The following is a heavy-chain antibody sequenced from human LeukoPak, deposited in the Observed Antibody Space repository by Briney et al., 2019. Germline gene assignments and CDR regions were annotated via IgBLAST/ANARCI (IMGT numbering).Heavy chain of an antibody. CDR1: GFSLSTSGVG. CDR2: IYWNDDK. Sequence: SGPTLVNPTQTLTLTCTFSGFSLSTSGVGVGWIRQPPGKGLEWLALIYWNDDKRYSPSLNSRLTITKDTSRNQVVLTMTNMDPVDTATYYCAHRGIADQSYYFDYWGQGTLVTVSS. CDR3: AHRGIADQSYYFDY. D-gene: IGHD6-13*01. J-gene: IGHJ4*02. V-gene: IGHV2-5*01.